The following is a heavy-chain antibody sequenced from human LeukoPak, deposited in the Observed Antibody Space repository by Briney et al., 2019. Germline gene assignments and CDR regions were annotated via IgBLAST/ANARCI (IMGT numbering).Heavy chain of an antibody. CDR3: AAGITGEYFDY. D-gene: IGHD1-14*01. V-gene: IGHV1-8*01. CDR2: MNPNSGNT. J-gene: IGHJ4*02. CDR1: GYTFTSYD. Sequence: PRASVKVSCKASGYTFTSYDINWVRQATGQGLEWMGWMNPNSGNTGYGQKFQGRVTMTRNTSICTAYMELSSLRSEVTAVYYCAAGITGEYFDYWGQGTLVTVSS.